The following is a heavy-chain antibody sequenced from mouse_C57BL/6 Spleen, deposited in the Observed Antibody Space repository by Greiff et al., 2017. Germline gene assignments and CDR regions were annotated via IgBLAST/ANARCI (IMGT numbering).Heavy chain of an antibody. V-gene: IGHV1-50*01. J-gene: IGHJ2*01. Sequence: VQLQQSGAELVKPGASVKLSCKASGYTFTSYWMQWVKQRPGQGLEWIGEIDPSDSYTNYNQKFKGKATLTVDTSSSTAYMQLSSLTSEDSAVYYCAKVGHSYCGSSFDYWGQGTTLTVSS. CDR1: GYTFTSYW. CDR3: AKVGHSYCGSSFDY. CDR2: IDPSDSYT. D-gene: IGHD1-1*01.